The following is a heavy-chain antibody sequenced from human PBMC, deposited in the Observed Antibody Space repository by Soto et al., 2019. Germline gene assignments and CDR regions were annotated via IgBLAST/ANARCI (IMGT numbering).Heavy chain of an antibody. D-gene: IGHD6-6*01. CDR2: IYTSGST. CDR3: ARVLGGSSSRPDYYYGMDV. V-gene: IGHV4-4*07. CDR1: GGSISSYY. Sequence: PSETLSLTCTVSGGSISSYYWSWIRQPAGKGLEWIGRIYTSGSTNYNPSLKSRVTMSVDTSKNQFSLKLSSVTAADTAVYYCARVLGGSSSRPDYYYGMDVWGRGTTVTVSS. J-gene: IGHJ6*02.